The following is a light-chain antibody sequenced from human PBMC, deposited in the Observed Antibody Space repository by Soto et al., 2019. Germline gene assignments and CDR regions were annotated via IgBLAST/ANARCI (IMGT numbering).Light chain of an antibody. CDR3: QSYDSSLSGYV. CDR2: ANN. Sequence: QAVVTQPPSVSGAPGQRVTISCTGSRSNIGAGYDVHWYQQLPGTAPKLLIYANNIRPSGVPGRFSGSKSGTSASLAITGLQPEDEADYYCQSYDSSLSGYVFGTGTKLTVL. CDR1: RSNIGAGYD. V-gene: IGLV1-40*01. J-gene: IGLJ1*01.